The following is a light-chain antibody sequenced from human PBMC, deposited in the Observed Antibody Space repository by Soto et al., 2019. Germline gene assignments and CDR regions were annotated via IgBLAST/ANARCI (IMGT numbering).Light chain of an antibody. Sequence: QSVLTQPASVSGSAGQSIAISCTGTSGDVGGYDYVSWYQQHPDKAPKLMIYEVTKRPSWVSNRFSGSKSGNTASLTISGLQPEDEADYYCSSHTSGSTRVFGSGTKVTVL. CDR1: SGDVGGYDY. V-gene: IGLV2-14*01. J-gene: IGLJ1*01. CDR3: SSHTSGSTRV. CDR2: EVT.